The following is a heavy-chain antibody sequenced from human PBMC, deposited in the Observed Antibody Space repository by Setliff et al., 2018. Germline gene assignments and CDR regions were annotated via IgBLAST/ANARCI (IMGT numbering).Heavy chain of an antibody. J-gene: IGHJ2*01. CDR1: GFTFSSYW. Sequence: PSETLSLTCAASGFTFSSYWMSWVRQAPGKGLEWLGSVRHRGGTCYNPSLKSRVTISVDTSKNQFSLRLSSVTAADTAVYYCAKHRVRQLGILSWYFDLWGRGTLVTVS. V-gene: IGHV4-39*01. D-gene: IGHD7-27*01. CDR3: AKHRVRQLGILSWYFDL. CDR2: VRHRGGT.